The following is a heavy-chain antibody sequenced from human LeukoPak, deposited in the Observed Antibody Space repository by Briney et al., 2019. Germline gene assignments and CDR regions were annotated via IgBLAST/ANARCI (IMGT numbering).Heavy chain of an antibody. J-gene: IGHJ4*02. CDR3: ARDGGVLTYYYDSSGYESGDFDY. CDR1: GYTFTSYG. CDR2: ISAYNGNT. D-gene: IGHD3-22*01. V-gene: IGHV1-18*01. Sequence: ASVKVSCKASGYTFTSYGISWVRQAPGQGLEWMGWISAYNGNTNYAQKLQGRVTMTTDTSTSTAYMELRSLRSDDTAVYYCARDGGVLTYYYDSSGYESGDFDYSGQGTLVTVSS.